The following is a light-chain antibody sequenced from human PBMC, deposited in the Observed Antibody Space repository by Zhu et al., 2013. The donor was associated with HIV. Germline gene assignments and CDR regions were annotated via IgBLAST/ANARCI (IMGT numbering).Light chain of an antibody. CDR2: SNN. CDR1: RSNIGAGYD. V-gene: IGLV1-40*01. Sequence: QSVVTQPPSVSGAPGQRVTISCTGSRSNIGAGYDVHWYQQLPGTAPKLLIYSNNNRPSGVPDRFSGSKSGTSASLAITGLQAEDEADYYCQTYDSSLSGSRVFGGGTKLTVL. J-gene: IGLJ2*01. CDR3: QTYDSSLSGSRV.